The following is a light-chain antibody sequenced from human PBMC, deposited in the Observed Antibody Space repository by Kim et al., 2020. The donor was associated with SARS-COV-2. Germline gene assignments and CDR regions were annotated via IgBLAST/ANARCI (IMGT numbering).Light chain of an antibody. V-gene: IGLV3-19*01. Sequence: SSELTQDPAVSVALGQTVRITCQGDSLRSYYATWYQQKPGQAPILVIYGKNNRPSGIPDRFSGSSSGNTASLTITGTQAGDEADYYCNSRVSNENVIFGG. CDR3: NSRVSNENVI. CDR1: SLRSYY. J-gene: IGLJ2*01. CDR2: GKN.